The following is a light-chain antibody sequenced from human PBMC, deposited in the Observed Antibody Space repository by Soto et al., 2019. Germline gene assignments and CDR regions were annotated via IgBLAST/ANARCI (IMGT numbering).Light chain of an antibody. V-gene: IGKV3-20*01. CDR1: QSVSSSY. CDR3: QQYGDSPLT. Sequence: EILMTQFPYTLSVPPGETVTLSCGASQSVSSSYLAWYQQKPGQAPRLLIYAASTRAAAVPDRFTGSGSGTDFALTISRLEPEDFGVYYCQQYGDSPLTSGPGTKVDIK. J-gene: IGKJ3*01. CDR2: AAS.